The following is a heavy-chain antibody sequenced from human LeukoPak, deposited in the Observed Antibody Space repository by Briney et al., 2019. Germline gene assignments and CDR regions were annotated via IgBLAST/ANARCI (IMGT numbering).Heavy chain of an antibody. J-gene: IGHJ5*02. CDR3: ARGPWPYGSGSYYKA. V-gene: IGHV7-4-1*02. CDR1: GYTFSNYA. CDR2: INTNTGNP. D-gene: IGHD3-10*01. Sequence: ASVKVSCKASGYTFSNYAMNWVRQASGQGLEWMGWINTNTGNPTYAQGFTGRFVFSLDTSVSTAYLQISSLKAEDTAVYYCARGPWPYGSGSYYKAWGQGTLVTVSS.